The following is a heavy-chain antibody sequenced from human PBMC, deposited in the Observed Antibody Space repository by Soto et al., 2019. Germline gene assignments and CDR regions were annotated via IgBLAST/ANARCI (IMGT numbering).Heavy chain of an antibody. J-gene: IGHJ4*02. V-gene: IGHV1-8*01. CDR1: GYTFTSYD. CDR2: MNPNSGNT. Sequence: ASVKVSCKASGYTFTSYDINWVRQATGQGLEWMGWMNPNSGNTGYAQKFQGRVTMTRNTSISTAYMELSSLRSEDTAVYYCTRDGDYDSSGYLDYWGQGTLVTVSS. D-gene: IGHD3-22*01. CDR3: TRDGDYDSSGYLDY.